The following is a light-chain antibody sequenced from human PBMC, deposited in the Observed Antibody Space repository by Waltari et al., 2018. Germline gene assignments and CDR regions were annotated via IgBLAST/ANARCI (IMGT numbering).Light chain of an antibody. CDR2: YDS. CDR1: NIGSYS. V-gene: IGLV3-21*04. J-gene: IGLJ1*01. Sequence: SYVLTQPPSVSVAPGETARITCGGDNIGSYSVHWYQQKPRQAPELVIFYDSDRPSGIPARFSGSNSGNTATLTITGVEAGDEARYYCQVWHPDIDPGVFGTGTEVTVL. CDR3: QVWHPDIDPGV.